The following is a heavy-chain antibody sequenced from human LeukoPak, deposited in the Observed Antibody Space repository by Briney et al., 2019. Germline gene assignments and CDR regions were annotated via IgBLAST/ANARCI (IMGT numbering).Heavy chain of an antibody. CDR1: GGSISSFY. D-gene: IGHD3-22*01. CDR3: ARGESSGSNWFDP. Sequence: PSETLSLTCTVSGGSISSFYWNWIRQPPGRGLDWIGYIYYSGSTNYNPSLRSRVTISVDTSKNQFSLKLTSVTAADTAMYYCARGESSGSNWFDPWGQGTLVTVSS. V-gene: IGHV4-59*01. CDR2: IYYSGST. J-gene: IGHJ5*02.